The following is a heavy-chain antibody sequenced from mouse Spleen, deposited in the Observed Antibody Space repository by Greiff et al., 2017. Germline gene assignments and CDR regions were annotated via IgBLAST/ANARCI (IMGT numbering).Heavy chain of an antibody. CDR1: GFTFSSYG. CDR2: ISGGGSYT. J-gene: IGHJ3*01. V-gene: IGHV5-9-2*01. D-gene: IGHD1-1*01. CDR3: ARQGITTAAY. Sequence: EVQGVESGGGLVKPGGSLKLSCAASGFTFSSYGMSWVRQTPEKRLEWVATISGGGSYTYYPDSVKGRFTISRDNAKNNLYLQMSSLRSEDTALYYCARQGITTAAYWGQGTLVTVSA.